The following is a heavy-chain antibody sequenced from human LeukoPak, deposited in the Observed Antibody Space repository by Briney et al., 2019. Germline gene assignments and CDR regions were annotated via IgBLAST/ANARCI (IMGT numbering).Heavy chain of an antibody. Sequence: EASVKVSCKASGYTFTSYYMHWVRQAPGQGLEWMGIINPSRGSTSQAQTFQGRVTMTRDMSTSTVSMELSSLRPEDTAVYYCARDGGDGYKANWFDTWGQGTLVTVSS. J-gene: IGHJ5*02. CDR3: ARDGGDGYKANWFDT. V-gene: IGHV1-46*01. D-gene: IGHD5-24*01. CDR2: INPSRGST. CDR1: GYTFTSYY.